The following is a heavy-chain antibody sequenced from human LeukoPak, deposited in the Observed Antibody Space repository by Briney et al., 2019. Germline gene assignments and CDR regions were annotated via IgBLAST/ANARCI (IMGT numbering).Heavy chain of an antibody. CDR1: GFTFSSYG. J-gene: IGHJ5*02. V-gene: IGHV3-30*03. D-gene: IGHD3-3*01. CDR2: ISYDGSNK. Sequence: GRSLRLSCAASGFTFSSYGMHWVRQAPGKGLEWVAVISYDGSNKYYADSVKGRFTISRDNSKNTLYLQMNSLRAEDTAVYYCAIEGSGRSLDPWGQGTLVTVSS. CDR3: AIEGSGRSLDP.